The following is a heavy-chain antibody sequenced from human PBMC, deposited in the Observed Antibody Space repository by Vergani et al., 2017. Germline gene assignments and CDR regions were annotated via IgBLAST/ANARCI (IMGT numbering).Heavy chain of an antibody. J-gene: IGHJ4*02. Sequence: QVQVVQSGAEVKKSGASVKVSCKTPGYTFSNYYMHWVRQAPGQGLEWMGIINPSGGHTNYAQKFQGRVTMTRDTSTSTVYMELSSLRSEDTAIYYCARVDYGILTGYRYWGQGTLVTVSA. D-gene: IGHD3-9*01. V-gene: IGHV1-46*03. CDR2: INPSGGHT. CDR3: ARVDYGILTGYRY. CDR1: GYTFSNYY.